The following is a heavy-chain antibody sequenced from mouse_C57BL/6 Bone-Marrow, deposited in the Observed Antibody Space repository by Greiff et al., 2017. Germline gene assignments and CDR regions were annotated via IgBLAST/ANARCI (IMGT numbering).Heavy chain of an antibody. CDR3: ARSVGSSGFAY. V-gene: IGHV1-42*01. J-gene: IGHJ3*01. D-gene: IGHD1-1*01. Sequence: VQLQQSGPELVKPGASVKISCKASGYSFTGYYMNWVKQSPEKSLEWIGEINPSTGGTTYNQKFKAKATLTVDKSSSTAYMQLKSLTFEDSAVYYCARSVGSSGFAYWGQGTLVTVSA. CDR2: INPSTGGT. CDR1: GYSFTGYY.